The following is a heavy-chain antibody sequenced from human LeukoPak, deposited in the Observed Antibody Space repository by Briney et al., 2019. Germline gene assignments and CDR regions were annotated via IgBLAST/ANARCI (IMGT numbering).Heavy chain of an antibody. CDR3: ARDYYRGDMDV. J-gene: IGHJ6*03. CDR2: IYRGGDT. CDR1: GFTVSTNY. D-gene: IGHD3-22*01. V-gene: IGHV3-53*01. Sequence: GGSLRLSCAASGFTVSTNYMSWVRQAPGKGLEWVAVIYRGGDTYYADSVKGRFTISRDNSENTLYLEMNSLRAEDTAVYYCARDYYRGDMDVWGKGTTVTISS.